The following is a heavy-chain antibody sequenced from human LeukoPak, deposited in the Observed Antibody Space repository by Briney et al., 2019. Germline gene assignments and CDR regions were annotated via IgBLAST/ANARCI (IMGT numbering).Heavy chain of an antibody. CDR2: ISAYNGNT. Sequence: ASVKVSCKASGYTFTSYGISWVRQAPGQGLEWMGWISAYNGNTNYAQKLQGRVTMTTDTSTSTAYMELRSLRSEDTAVYYCARSIGPYYGSGSYQFDYWGQGTLVTVSS. D-gene: IGHD3-10*01. J-gene: IGHJ4*02. V-gene: IGHV1-18*01. CDR3: ARSIGPYYGSGSYQFDY. CDR1: GYTFTSYG.